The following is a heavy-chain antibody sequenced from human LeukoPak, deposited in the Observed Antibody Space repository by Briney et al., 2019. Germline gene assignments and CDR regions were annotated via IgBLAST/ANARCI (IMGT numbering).Heavy chain of an antibody. CDR1: GFTFSSYW. V-gene: IGHV3-7*01. J-gene: IGHJ4*02. CDR2: IKQDGSEK. D-gene: IGHD6-13*01. CDR3: ARFPRIAAAYYFDY. Sequence: PGGSLRLSCAASGFTFSSYWMSWVRQAPGKGLEWVANIKQDGSEKYYVDSVKGRFTISRDNAKNSLYLQMNSLRAEDTAVYYCARFPRIAAAYYFDYWDQGTLVTVSS.